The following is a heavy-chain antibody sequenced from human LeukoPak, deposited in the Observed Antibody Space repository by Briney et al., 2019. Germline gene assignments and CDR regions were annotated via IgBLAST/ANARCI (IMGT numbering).Heavy chain of an antibody. CDR2: IIPIFGAA. CDR1: GGTFSSYA. D-gene: IGHD4-17*01. V-gene: IGHV1-69*05. Sequence: GASVKVSCKASGGTFSSYAISWVRQAPGQGLEWMGRIIPIFGAANYAQKFQGRVTITTDESTSTAYMELSSLRSEDTAVYYCARDNRRLRQFDYWGQGTLVTVSS. CDR3: ARDNRRLRQFDY. J-gene: IGHJ4*02.